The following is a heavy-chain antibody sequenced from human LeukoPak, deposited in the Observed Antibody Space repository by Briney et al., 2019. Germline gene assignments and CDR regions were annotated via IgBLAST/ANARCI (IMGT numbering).Heavy chain of an antibody. Sequence: GGSLRLSCAASGFTFSSYWMSWVRQAPGKGLEWVGRIKSKTDGGTTDYAAPVKGRFTISRDDSKNTLYLQMNSLKTEDTAVYYCTTDGGVMQWLFWGQGTLVTVSS. CDR2: IKSKTDGGTT. J-gene: IGHJ4*02. V-gene: IGHV3-15*01. CDR1: GFTFSSYW. CDR3: TTDGGVMQWLF. D-gene: IGHD6-19*01.